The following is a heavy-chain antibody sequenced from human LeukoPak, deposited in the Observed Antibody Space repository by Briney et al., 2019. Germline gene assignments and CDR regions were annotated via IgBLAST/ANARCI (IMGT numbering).Heavy chain of an antibody. CDR2: IDSSGST. CDR1: GDSISSGNYY. J-gene: IGHJ4*02. CDR3: ARESDYSNNVDY. Sequence: SETLSLTCTVSGDSISSGNYYWSWIRQPAGKGLEWIGRIDSSGSTNYNPSLKSRVNMSIDTSKNQFSLKLNSVTAADTAVYYCARESDYSNNVDYWGQGTLVTVSS. V-gene: IGHV4-61*02. D-gene: IGHD4-11*01.